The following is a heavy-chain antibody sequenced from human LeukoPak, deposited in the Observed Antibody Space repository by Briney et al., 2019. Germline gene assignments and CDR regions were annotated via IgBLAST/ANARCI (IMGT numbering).Heavy chain of an antibody. Sequence: GGSLRLSCAASGFTFKNYWMAWVRLAPGKGLEWVAHIKEDGTQRYYVDSVKGRLTISKDDAKNSLYLQMNTLTDEDTAVYYCVRGGWELDYWGQGILVIVSS. J-gene: IGHJ4*02. V-gene: IGHV3-7*01. CDR1: GFTFKNYW. CDR2: IKEDGTQR. D-gene: IGHD4-23*01. CDR3: VRGGWELDY.